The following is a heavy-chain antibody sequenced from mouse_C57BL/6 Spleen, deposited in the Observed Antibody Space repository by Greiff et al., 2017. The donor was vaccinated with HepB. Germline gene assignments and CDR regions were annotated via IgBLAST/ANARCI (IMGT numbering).Heavy chain of an antibody. CDR3: ARRGVTTGYAMDY. D-gene: IGHD2-2*01. Sequence: QVQLQQSGAELVRPGTSVKMSCKASGYTFTNYWIGWAKQRPGHGLEWIGDIYPGGGYTNYNEKFKGKATLTADKSSSTAYMQFSSLTSEDSAIYHCARRGVTTGYAMDYWGQGTSVTVSS. CDR1: GYTFTNYW. J-gene: IGHJ4*01. CDR2: IYPGGGYT. V-gene: IGHV1-63*01.